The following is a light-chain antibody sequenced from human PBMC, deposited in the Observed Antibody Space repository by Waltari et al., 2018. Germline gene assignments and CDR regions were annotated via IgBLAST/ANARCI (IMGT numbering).Light chain of an antibody. Sequence: DVKLTHSPSSLSPSVGDRVTITSRASQSISSYLTWYQQKPGKAPKLLIYVASSLQSGVPSRFSGSGSGTDFSLTISSLQPEDFATYYCQQSYSTLTFGGGTKVEIK. CDR3: QQSYSTLT. CDR2: VAS. V-gene: IGKV1-39*01. J-gene: IGKJ4*01. CDR1: QSISSY.